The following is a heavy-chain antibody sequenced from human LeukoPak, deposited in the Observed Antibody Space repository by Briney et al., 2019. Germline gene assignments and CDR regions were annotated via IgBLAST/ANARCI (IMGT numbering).Heavy chain of an antibody. J-gene: IGHJ4*02. D-gene: IGHD3-9*01. CDR2: IKEDGSEK. CDR1: GFSFSSYW. V-gene: IGHV3-7*03. Sequence: GGSLRLSCAASGFSFSSYWMSWVRQAPGKGLEWVANIKEDGSEKNYVDSVKGRFTISRDNAKNSLYLQMDSLRAEDTAVYYCASDVLRYFDWSFDYWGQRTLVTVSS. CDR3: ASDVLRYFDWSFDY.